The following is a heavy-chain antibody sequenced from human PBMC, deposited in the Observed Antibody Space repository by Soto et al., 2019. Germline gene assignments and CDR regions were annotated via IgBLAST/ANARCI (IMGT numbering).Heavy chain of an antibody. Sequence: GGSLRLSCAASGFTFSSYSMNWVRQAPGKGLEWVSSISSSSSYIYYADSVKGRFTISRDNAKNSLYLQMNSLRAEDTAVYYCARVSCLANLVVVAATADYWGQGTLVTVSS. CDR1: GFTFSSYS. CDR2: ISSSSSYI. CDR3: ARVSCLANLVVVAATADY. D-gene: IGHD2-15*01. V-gene: IGHV3-21*01. J-gene: IGHJ4*02.